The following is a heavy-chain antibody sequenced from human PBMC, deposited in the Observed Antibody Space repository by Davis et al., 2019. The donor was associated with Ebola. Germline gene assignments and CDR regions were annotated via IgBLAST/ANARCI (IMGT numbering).Heavy chain of an antibody. D-gene: IGHD2-2*01. CDR2: IYYSGST. CDR1: GGSINSSSYY. J-gene: IGHJ4*02. V-gene: IGHV4-39*01. Sequence: PSETLSLTCTVSGGSINSSSYYWGWIRQPPGKGLEWIGSIYYSGSTYYNPSLKSRVTISVDTSKNQFSLKLSSVTAADTAVYYCARRGYVSSTLYYFDYWGQGTLVTVSS. CDR3: ARRGYVSSTLYYFDY.